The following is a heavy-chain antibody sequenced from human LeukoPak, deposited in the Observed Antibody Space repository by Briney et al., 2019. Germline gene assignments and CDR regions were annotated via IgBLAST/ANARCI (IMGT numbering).Heavy chain of an antibody. J-gene: IGHJ6*02. V-gene: IGHV3-21*01. CDR3: ARERLGATDYYYGMDV. D-gene: IGHD1-26*01. CDR2: ISNSGTYI. CDR1: GFSFNTYT. Sequence: GGSLRLSCAASGFSFNTYTMNWVRQAPGKGLEWVSSISNSGTYIYYADSVKGRFTISRDNAKNSLYLQMNSLRAEDTAVYYCARERLGATDYYYGMDVWGQGTTVTVSS.